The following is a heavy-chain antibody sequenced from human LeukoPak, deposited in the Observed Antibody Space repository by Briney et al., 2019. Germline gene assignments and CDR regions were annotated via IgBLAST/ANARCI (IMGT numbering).Heavy chain of an antibody. J-gene: IGHJ3*02. Sequence: ASVKVSCKASGFTFTNYNMHWVRQAPGQGLEWMGIINPSGGSTNYAQNFQARVTMTRDTSTSTVYMELSSLRSEDTAVYYCARVGHGYNDAYDIWGQGTMVTVPS. CDR2: INPSGGST. CDR3: ARVGHGYNDAYDI. D-gene: IGHD5-24*01. CDR1: GFTFTNYN. V-gene: IGHV1-46*01.